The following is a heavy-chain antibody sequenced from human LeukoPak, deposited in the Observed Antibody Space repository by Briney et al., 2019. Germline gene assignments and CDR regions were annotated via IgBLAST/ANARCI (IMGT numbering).Heavy chain of an antibody. CDR2: ISAYNGNT. J-gene: IGHJ4*02. CDR1: GYTFTSYG. D-gene: IGHD6-13*01. V-gene: IGHV1-18*04. CDR3: ARVGSSSWPDFDY. Sequence: GASVKVSCKASGYTFTSYGISWVRQAPGQGLEWMGWISAYNGNTNYAQKLQGRVTMTTHTSTSTAYRELRSLRSDDTAVYYCARVGSSSWPDFDYWGQGTLVTVSS.